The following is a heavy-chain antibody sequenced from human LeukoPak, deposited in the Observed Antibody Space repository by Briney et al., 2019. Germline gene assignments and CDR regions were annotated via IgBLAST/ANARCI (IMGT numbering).Heavy chain of an antibody. J-gene: IGHJ4*02. CDR2: VSGSNGDT. D-gene: IGHD3-22*01. Sequence: ASVKVSCKAFGYTFTRYGVSWVRQAPGQGLEWIGWVSGSNGDTNYAQSLQGRVTMTTDSATSTAYMELGSLRSDDTAVYYCARGGYYYDSSGYTQITYWGQGTLVTVSS. CDR3: ARGGYYYDSSGYTQITY. CDR1: GYTFTRYG. V-gene: IGHV1-18*01.